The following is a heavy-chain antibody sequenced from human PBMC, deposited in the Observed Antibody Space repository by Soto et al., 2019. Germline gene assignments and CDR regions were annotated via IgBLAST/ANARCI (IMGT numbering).Heavy chain of an antibody. D-gene: IGHD3-10*01. CDR2: IDPSDSYT. CDR1: GYSFTSYW. V-gene: IGHV5-10-1*01. Sequence: PGESLTISCKVSGYSFTSYWISWVRQMPWKCLEWTWRIDPSDSYTNYSPSFQGHVTISADKSISTAYLQWSSLKASDTAMYYCARLGYGGGSGSYFLYYYYYSMDVWGQGTTVTVSS. J-gene: IGHJ6*02. CDR3: ARLGYGGGSGSYFLYYYYYSMDV.